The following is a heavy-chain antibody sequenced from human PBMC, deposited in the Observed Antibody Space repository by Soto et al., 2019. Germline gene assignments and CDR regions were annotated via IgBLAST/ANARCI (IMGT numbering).Heavy chain of an antibody. D-gene: IGHD4-4*01. V-gene: IGHV4-34*01. J-gene: IGHJ3*02. Sequence: SETLSLTCAVYGGSFSGYYWSWIRQPPGKGLEWIGEINHSGSTNYNPSLKSRVTISVDTSKNQFSLKLSSVTAADTAVYYCARVNCLIPADYRKARGVFDIWGQGKMVIVSS. CDR3: ARVNCLIPADYRKARGVFDI. CDR2: INHSGST. CDR1: GGSFSGYY.